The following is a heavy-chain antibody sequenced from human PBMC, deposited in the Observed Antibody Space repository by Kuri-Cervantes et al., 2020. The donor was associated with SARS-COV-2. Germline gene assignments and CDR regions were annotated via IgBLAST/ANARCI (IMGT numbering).Heavy chain of an antibody. D-gene: IGHD5-24*01. V-gene: IGHV4-59*12. CDR3: ARGRTSRWLQDYYYYYGMDV. Sequence: GSLRLSCTVSGGSISSYYWSWIRQPPGKGLEWIGYIYYSGSTNYNPSLKSRVTISVDTSKNQFSLKLSSVTAADTAVYYCARGRTSRWLQDYYYYYGMDVWGQGTTVTV. J-gene: IGHJ6*02. CDR1: GGSISSYY. CDR2: IYYSGST.